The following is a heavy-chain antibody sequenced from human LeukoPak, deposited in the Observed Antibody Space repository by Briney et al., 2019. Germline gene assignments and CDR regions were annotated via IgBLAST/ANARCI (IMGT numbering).Heavy chain of an antibody. CDR3: ARGGQWEPLQTFDY. Sequence: ASVKVSRKASGYTFTGYYMHWVRQAPGQGLEWMGWINPNSGGTTYAQKFQGRVTMTRDTSLSTAYMELSRLRSDDTAVYYCARGGQWEPLQTFDYWGQGTLVTVSS. CDR1: GYTFTGYY. CDR2: INPNSGGT. J-gene: IGHJ4*02. D-gene: IGHD1-26*01. V-gene: IGHV1-2*02.